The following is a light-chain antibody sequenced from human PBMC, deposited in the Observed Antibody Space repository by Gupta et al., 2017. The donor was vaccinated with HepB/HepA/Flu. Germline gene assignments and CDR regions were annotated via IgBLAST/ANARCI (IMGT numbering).Light chain of an antibody. J-gene: IGKJ5*01. CDR2: SAS. CDR3: QQFNSYPIT. CDR1: QDINTY. Sequence: DIQLTQSPSFLSASVGDRVTITCRASQDINTYLIWYQQKPGKAPKLLIYSASTLQSGVPSRFSGSGSGTEFTLTISSLQPEDSATYYCQQFNSYPITFGQGTRLDIK. V-gene: IGKV1-9*01.